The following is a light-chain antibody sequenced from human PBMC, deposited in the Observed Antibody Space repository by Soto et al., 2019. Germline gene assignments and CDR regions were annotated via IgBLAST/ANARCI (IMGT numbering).Light chain of an antibody. J-gene: IGKJ2*01. CDR1: QSVSSY. V-gene: IGKV3-11*01. CDR3: QQRSGWPYT. CDR2: DAS. Sequence: EIVLTQSPATLSLSPGERAILSCRASQSVSSYLAWYRQKPGQAPRLLIHDASYRATGIPARFSGSGSGSDFTLTISSLEPEDFAVYYCQQRSGWPYTFGQGTKLEI.